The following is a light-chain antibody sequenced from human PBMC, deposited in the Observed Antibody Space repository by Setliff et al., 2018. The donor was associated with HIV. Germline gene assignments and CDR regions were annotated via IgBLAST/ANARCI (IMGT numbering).Light chain of an antibody. CDR3: CSYAGTYTYI. Sequence: QSVLTQPRSVSGSPGQSVTFSCTGSSSDVGAYNYVSWYQQHPGKAPKLILYDVTKRPSGVPDRFSGSKSGDTASLTISGLQSEDEADYYCCSYAGTYTYIFGTGTKVTVL. CDR2: DVT. V-gene: IGLV2-11*01. CDR1: SSDVGAYNY. J-gene: IGLJ1*01.